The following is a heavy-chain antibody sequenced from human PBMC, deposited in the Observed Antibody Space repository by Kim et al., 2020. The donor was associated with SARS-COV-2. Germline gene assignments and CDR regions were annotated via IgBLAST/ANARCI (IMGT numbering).Heavy chain of an antibody. Sequence: SGPTLVKPTPTLTLTCTFSGFSLSTTRMCVIWIRQPPGKALEWLARIDWDDDKYYSTSLKTRLSISKDTSKNQVVLTMTNMDPVDTATYYCARTVADSSGWYVHFDYWGQGTLVTVSS. D-gene: IGHD6-19*01. J-gene: IGHJ4*02. CDR2: IDWDDDK. V-gene: IGHV2-70*11. CDR3: ARTVADSSGWYVHFDY. CDR1: GFSLSTTRMC.